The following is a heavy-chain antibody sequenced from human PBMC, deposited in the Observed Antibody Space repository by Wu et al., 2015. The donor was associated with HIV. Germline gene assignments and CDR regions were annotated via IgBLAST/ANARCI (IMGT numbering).Heavy chain of an antibody. CDR3: ARVYIKGITMVRGIIITEGWFDP. CDR1: GYTFTNYD. Sequence: QVQLVQSGAEVKKPGASVKVSCRASGYTFTNYDINWVRQAPGQGLEWMGWMNPNSGNTGYAQKFRDRVTITRNTSISTAYIELSSLKSEDTAVYYCARVYIKGITMVRGIIITEGWFDPWGQGTLVTVSS. J-gene: IGHJ5*02. CDR2: MNPNSGNT. D-gene: IGHD3-10*01. V-gene: IGHV1-8*03.